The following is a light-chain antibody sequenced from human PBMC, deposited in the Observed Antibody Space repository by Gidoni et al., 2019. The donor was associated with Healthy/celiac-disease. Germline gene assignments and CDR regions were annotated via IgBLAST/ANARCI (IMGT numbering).Light chain of an antibody. Sequence: EIVLTQSPATLSLSPGARATLSCRASQSVSSYLAWYQQKPGQAPRLLNYDASNRATGIPARFSGSGSGTDFTLTISSLEPEDCAFYYCQQRSNWLTFGGGTKVEIK. J-gene: IGKJ4*01. CDR1: QSVSSY. CDR3: QQRSNWLT. V-gene: IGKV3-11*01. CDR2: DAS.